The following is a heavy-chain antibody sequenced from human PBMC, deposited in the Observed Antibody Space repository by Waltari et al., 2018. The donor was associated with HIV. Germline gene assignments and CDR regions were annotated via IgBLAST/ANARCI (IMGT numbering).Heavy chain of an antibody. CDR2: FIPIFGTP. J-gene: IGHJ6*02. D-gene: IGHD3-10*01. V-gene: IGHV1-69*01. CDR3: ARRFTWNKSYYYYGLAV. CDR1: GGIFSSNG. Sequence: QVQLVQSGAELKKPGSSVKVSCRASGGIFSSNGITRVRQAPGQGLEWMGGFIPIFGTPNYAQKFQGRVTITADESTGTAYMELRSLRSEDTAVYYCARRFTWNKSYYYYGLAVWGQGTTVTVSS.